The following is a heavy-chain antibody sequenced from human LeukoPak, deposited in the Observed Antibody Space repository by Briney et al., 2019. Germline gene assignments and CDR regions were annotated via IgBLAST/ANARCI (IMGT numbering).Heavy chain of an antibody. CDR2: IYTSGST. J-gene: IGHJ6*02. CDR1: GGSISSYY. CDR3: ARGRYDFWSGYYTYYYYYGMDV. Sequence: PPETLSLTCTVSGGSISSYYWSWIRQPAGKGLEWIGRIYTSGSTNYNPSLKSRVTMSVDTSKNQFSLKLSSVTAADTAVYYCARGRYDFWSGYYTYYYYYGMDVWGQGTTVTVSS. D-gene: IGHD3-3*01. V-gene: IGHV4-4*07.